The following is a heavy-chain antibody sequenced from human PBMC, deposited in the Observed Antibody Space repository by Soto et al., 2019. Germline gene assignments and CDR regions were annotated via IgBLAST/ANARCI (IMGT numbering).Heavy chain of an antibody. J-gene: IGHJ4*02. CDR3: ARESEDLTSNFDY. V-gene: IGHV3-21*06. Sequence: EVQLVESGGGLVKPGGSLRLSCAASGFIFTRYSMNWVRQAPGKGLEWVSSISGTTNYIYYGDSMKGRFTISRDNAKNSLYLEMNSLRAEDTAVYYCARESEDLTSNFDYLGQGTLVTVSS. CDR2: ISGTTNYI. CDR1: GFIFTRYS.